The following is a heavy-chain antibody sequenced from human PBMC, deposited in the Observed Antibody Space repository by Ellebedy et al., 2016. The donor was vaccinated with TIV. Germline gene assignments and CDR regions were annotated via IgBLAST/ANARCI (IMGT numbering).Heavy chain of an antibody. CDR3: AILKRYYDSSGYSHWYFDL. CDR2: IDPTDSYT. V-gene: IGHV5-10-1*01. D-gene: IGHD3-22*01. J-gene: IGHJ2*01. Sequence: GESLKISCKGSGYSFTNYWISWVRQMPGKGLEWMGKIDPTDSYTNYSPSFQGHVTISADKSISTAYLQWSSLKASDTAMYYCAILKRYYDSSGYSHWYFDLWGRGTLVTVSS. CDR1: GYSFTNYW.